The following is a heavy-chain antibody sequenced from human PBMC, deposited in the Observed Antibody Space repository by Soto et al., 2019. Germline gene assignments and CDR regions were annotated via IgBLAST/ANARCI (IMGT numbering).Heavy chain of an antibody. Sequence: GASVKVSCKASGYTFTSYAMHWLRQAPGQGLEWMGRISPYNGNTNYAQNFQDRVTMTADTSSSTAYMELRGLRSDDTAIYYCATSYDSGFDPWGQGTLVTVSS. D-gene: IGHD3-3*01. CDR1: GYTFTSYA. J-gene: IGHJ5*02. CDR3: ATSYDSGFDP. V-gene: IGHV1-18*01. CDR2: ISPYNGNT.